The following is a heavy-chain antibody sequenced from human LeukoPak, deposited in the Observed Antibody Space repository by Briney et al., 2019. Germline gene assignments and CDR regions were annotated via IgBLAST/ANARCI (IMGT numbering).Heavy chain of an antibody. CDR1: GGSISSYY. D-gene: IGHD5-18*01. Sequence: ASETLSLTCTVSGGSISSYYWSWIRQPPGKGLEWIGYVSYSGSADYNPSLKSRVIISIDTSKNQFSLRLSSLTAADTAVYYCARENDRYGRIDYWGQGTQVTVSS. CDR2: VSYSGSA. V-gene: IGHV4-59*01. J-gene: IGHJ4*02. CDR3: ARENDRYGRIDY.